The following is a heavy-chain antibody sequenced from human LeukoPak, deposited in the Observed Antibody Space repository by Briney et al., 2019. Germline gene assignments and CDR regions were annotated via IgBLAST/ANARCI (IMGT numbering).Heavy chain of an antibody. J-gene: IGHJ3*02. CDR2: TYYRSKWNN. Sequence: SQTLSLTCAISGDSVSSNSAAWNWIRQSPSRGIERLGRTYYRSKWNNDYAVSVKSRITINPDTSKNQFSLQLNSVTPEDTAVYYCARVLAVAGTLHTFDIWGQGTMVTVSS. V-gene: IGHV6-1*01. CDR1: GDSVSSNSAA. CDR3: ARVLAVAGTLHTFDI. D-gene: IGHD6-19*01.